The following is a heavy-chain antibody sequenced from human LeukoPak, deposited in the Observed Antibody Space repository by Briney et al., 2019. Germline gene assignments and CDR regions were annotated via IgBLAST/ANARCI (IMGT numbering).Heavy chain of an antibody. CDR3: ARGGELLSYGMDV. Sequence: GASVKVSCKASGYTFASYEINWVRQATGQGPEWMGWVNPNNGITVYAQKFQGRLTLTRNPSISTAYMGLSSLRSDDTAVYYCARGGELLSYGMDVWVQGTTVTVS. J-gene: IGHJ6*02. D-gene: IGHD1-7*01. V-gene: IGHV1-8*01. CDR1: GYTFASYE. CDR2: VNPNNGIT.